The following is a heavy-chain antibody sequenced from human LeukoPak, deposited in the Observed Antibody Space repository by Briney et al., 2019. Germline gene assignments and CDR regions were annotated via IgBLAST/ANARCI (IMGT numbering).Heavy chain of an antibody. J-gene: IGHJ4*02. Sequence: PGGSLRLSCAASGFTFSSYAMSWVRQAPGKGLEWVSAISGSGDSTYYADSVKGRFTISRDNSKNTLYLQMNSLRAEDTAVYYCAKDTVKYSSGWYLYFDYWGQGTLVTVSS. CDR2: ISGSGDST. V-gene: IGHV3-23*01. D-gene: IGHD6-19*01. CDR3: AKDTVKYSSGWYLYFDY. CDR1: GFTFSSYA.